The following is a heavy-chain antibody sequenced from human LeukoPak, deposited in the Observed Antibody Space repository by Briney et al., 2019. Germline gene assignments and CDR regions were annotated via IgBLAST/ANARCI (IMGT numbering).Heavy chain of an antibody. V-gene: IGHV1-46*01. D-gene: IGHD2-2*01. J-gene: IGHJ6*02. CDR2: INPSGGST. CDR3: TRSGYCSSTSCYAGGDYYYYGMDV. Sequence: ASVKVSCKASGYTFTSYYMHWVRQAPGQGLEWMGIINPSGGSTSYAQKFQGRVTMTRDTSTSTVYMELSCLRSEDTAVYYCTRSGYCSSTSCYAGGDYYYYGMDVWGQGTTVTVSS. CDR1: GYTFTSYY.